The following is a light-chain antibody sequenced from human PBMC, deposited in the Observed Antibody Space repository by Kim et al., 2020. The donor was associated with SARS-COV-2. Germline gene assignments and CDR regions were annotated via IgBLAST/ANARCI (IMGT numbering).Light chain of an antibody. CDR1: QSVSSSY. J-gene: IGKJ1*01. V-gene: IGKV3-20*01. CDR3: QQYGSSPRT. Sequence: SPGERATLSGRASQSVSSSYLAWYKQKPGQAPRLLIYGASSRATGIPDRVSGSGSGTDFTLTISRLEPEDFAVYYCQQYGSSPRTFGQGTKVDIK. CDR2: GAS.